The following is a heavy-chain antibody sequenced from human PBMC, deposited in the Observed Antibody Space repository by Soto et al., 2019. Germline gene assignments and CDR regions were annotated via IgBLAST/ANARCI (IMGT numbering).Heavy chain of an antibody. D-gene: IGHD3-3*01. CDR2: ISGSGGST. J-gene: IGHJ6*03. V-gene: IGHV3-23*01. CDR3: AKGTTVTQIFGVVTSYYMDV. CDR1: GFTFSSYA. Sequence: GGSLRLSCAASGFTFSSYAMSWVRQAPGKGLEWVSAISGSGGSTYYADSVKGRYTISRDNSKNTLYLQMNSMRAEDTDVYYCAKGTTVTQIFGVVTSYYMDVWGKGTTVTVSS.